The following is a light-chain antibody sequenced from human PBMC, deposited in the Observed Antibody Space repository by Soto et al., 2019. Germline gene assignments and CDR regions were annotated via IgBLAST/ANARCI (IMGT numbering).Light chain of an antibody. CDR1: SSNIGAGYD. Sequence: QSVLTQPPSVSGAPGQRVTISCTGSSSNIGAGYDVNWYQQLPGTAPKLLIYGNTNRPSGVPDRFSGSKSGTSGSLAISGLQTEDEAEYYCQSWDTSLSGSVFRGGTKLTVL. J-gene: IGLJ2*01. CDR2: GNT. CDR3: QSWDTSLSGSV. V-gene: IGLV1-40*01.